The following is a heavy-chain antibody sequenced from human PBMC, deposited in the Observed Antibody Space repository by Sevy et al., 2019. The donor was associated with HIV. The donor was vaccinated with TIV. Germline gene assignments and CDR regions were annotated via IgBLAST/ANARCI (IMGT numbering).Heavy chain of an antibody. CDR1: GLTFSTYG. D-gene: IGHD1-26*01. J-gene: IGHJ4*02. V-gene: IGHV3-30*18. Sequence: GSLRLSCAASGLTFSTYGMHWVRQAPGKGLEWVAVISYDGNIQYYADSVKGRFTVSRDNSKNTLYLEMNSLRAGDTALYYCAKDREVVGAKIDFWGQGTLVTVSS. CDR3: AKDREVVGAKIDF. CDR2: ISYDGNIQ.